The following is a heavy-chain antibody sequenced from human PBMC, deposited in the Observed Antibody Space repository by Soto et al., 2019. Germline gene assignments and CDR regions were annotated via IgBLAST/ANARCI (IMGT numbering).Heavy chain of an antibody. V-gene: IGHV4-39*07. D-gene: IGHD1-20*01. Sequence: SETLSLTCTVSGGSISSSSYYWGWIRQPPGKGLEWIGSIFYSGSTYYNPSLKSRVTISVDTSKNQFSLKLSSVTAADTAVYYCARYKSNYYYGMDVWGQGTTVTVSS. CDR2: IFYSGST. CDR3: ARYKSNYYYGMDV. CDR1: GGSISSSSYY. J-gene: IGHJ6*02.